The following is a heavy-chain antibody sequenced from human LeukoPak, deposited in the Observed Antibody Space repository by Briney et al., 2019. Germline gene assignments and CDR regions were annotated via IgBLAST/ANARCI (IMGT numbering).Heavy chain of an antibody. D-gene: IGHD4-11*01. CDR2: MWCDGSNK. CDR3: ARGLPPVMKYYFDY. CDR1: GFTFNSYG. J-gene: IGHJ4*02. Sequence: GGSLRLSCAASGFTFNSYGMHWGRQAPGKGLGWVAVMWCDGSNKYYADSVKGRFTISRDDSKNPLYLQMNSLRAEDTAMYYCARGLPPVMKYYFDYWGQGTLVTVSS. V-gene: IGHV3-33*01.